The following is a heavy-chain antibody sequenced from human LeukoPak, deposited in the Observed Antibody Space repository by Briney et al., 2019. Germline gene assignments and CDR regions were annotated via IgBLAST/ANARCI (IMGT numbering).Heavy chain of an antibody. V-gene: IGHV3-7*01. Sequence: GGSLRLSCAASGFTFSSYWMSWVRQAPGKGLEWVANIKQDGNEKYYVDSVKGRFTISRDNAKNSLYLQMNSPGAEDTAVYYCARDRDIVVVVAATLDYWGQGTLVTVSS. J-gene: IGHJ4*02. CDR2: IKQDGNEK. D-gene: IGHD2-15*01. CDR3: ARDRDIVVVVAATLDY. CDR1: GFTFSSYW.